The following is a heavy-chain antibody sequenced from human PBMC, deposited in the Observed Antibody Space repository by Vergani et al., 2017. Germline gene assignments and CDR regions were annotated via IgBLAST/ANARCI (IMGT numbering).Heavy chain of an antibody. V-gene: IGHV3-74*01. Sequence: EVQLVESGGGLVQPGGSLRLSCAASGFTFSSYWMHWVRQAPGKGLVWVSRINSDGSSTSYADSVKGRFTISRDNAKNTLYLQMNSLRAEDTAVYYCARASGPNYDILTGYRRYYYYYGMDVWGQGTTVTVSS. D-gene: IGHD3-9*01. CDR2: INSDGSST. J-gene: IGHJ6*02. CDR1: GFTFSSYW. CDR3: ARASGPNYDILTGYRRYYYYYGMDV.